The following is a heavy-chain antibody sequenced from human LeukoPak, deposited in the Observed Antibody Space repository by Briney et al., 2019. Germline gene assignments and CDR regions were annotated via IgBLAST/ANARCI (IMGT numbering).Heavy chain of an antibody. CDR2: IIPIFGTA. Sequence: ASVKVSCKASGGTFSSYAIGWVRQAPGQGLEWMGGIIPIFGTANYAQKFQGRVTITADKSTSTAYMELSSLRSEDTAVYYCASSSVRLGVFDIWGQGTMVTVSS. CDR3: ASSSVRLGVFDI. J-gene: IGHJ3*02. D-gene: IGHD2-8*01. V-gene: IGHV1-69*06. CDR1: GGTFSSYA.